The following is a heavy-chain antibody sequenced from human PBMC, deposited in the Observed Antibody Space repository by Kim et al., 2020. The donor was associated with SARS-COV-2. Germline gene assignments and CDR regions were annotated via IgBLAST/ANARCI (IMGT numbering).Heavy chain of an antibody. CDR1: GYTFTSYG. CDR2: ISAYNGNT. D-gene: IGHD3-10*01. CDR3: ARDKGYGSGSPPSYYYYYYMAV. V-gene: IGHV1-18*01. J-gene: IGHJ6*03. Sequence: ASVKVSCKASGYTFTSYGISWVRQAPGQGLEWMGWISAYNGNTNYAQKLQGRVTMTTDTSTSTAYMELRSLRSDDTAVYYCARDKGYGSGSPPSYYYYYYMAVWGKGTTVTVSS.